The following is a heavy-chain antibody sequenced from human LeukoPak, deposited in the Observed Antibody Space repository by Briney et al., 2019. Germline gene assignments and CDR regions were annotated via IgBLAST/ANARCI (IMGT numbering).Heavy chain of an antibody. CDR2: IYYSGDT. CDR3: ARHGWGVD. CDR1: DGSISDYY. J-gene: IGHJ4*02. D-gene: IGHD3-10*01. Sequence: SETLSLTCTVSDGSISDYYWMWVRQPPGKGLEWIGRIYYSGDTNYNPSLKSRVTISVDTSKNQFSLRLTSVTATDTAVYYCARHGWGVDWGQGTLVTVSS. V-gene: IGHV4-59*08.